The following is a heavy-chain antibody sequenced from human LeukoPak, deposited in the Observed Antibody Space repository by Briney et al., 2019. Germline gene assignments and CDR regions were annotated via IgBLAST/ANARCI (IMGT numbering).Heavy chain of an antibody. CDR2: ISGSGGST. D-gene: IGHD1-26*01. V-gene: IGHV3-23*01. CDR3: AKAYSGSRYGMDV. J-gene: IGHJ6*02. Sequence: EGSLRLSCAASGFTFSSYAMSWVRQAPGKGLEWVSAISGSGGSTYYADSVKGRFTISRDNSKNTLYLQMNSLRAEDTAVYYCAKAYSGSRYGMDVWGQGTTVTVSS. CDR1: GFTFSSYA.